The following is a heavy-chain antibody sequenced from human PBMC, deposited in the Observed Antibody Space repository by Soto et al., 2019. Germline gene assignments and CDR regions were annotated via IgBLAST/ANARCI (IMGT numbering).Heavy chain of an antibody. CDR3: ARSYGSGSYSSRWFDP. V-gene: IGHV4-34*01. J-gene: IGHJ5*02. D-gene: IGHD3-10*01. Sequence: SETLSLTCAVYGGSFSGYYWSWIRQPPGKGLEWIGEINHSGSTNYNPSLKSRVTISVDTPKNQFSLKLSSVTAADTAVYYCARSYGSGSYSSRWFDPWGQGTLVTVSS. CDR2: INHSGST. CDR1: GGSFSGYY.